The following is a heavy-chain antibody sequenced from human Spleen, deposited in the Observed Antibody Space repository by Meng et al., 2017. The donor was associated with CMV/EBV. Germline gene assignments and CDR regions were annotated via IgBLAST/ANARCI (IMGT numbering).Heavy chain of an antibody. CDR1: GFTFSHPY. Sequence: CAASGFTFSHPYMSWIRQAPGRGLEWVSYLSGSTATIHYADSVKGRFTISRDNAKNSVYLQMNSLTAEDTAVYYCSRGGDWVTLLDSWGQGTLVTVSS. CDR3: SRGGDWVTLLDS. CDR2: LSGSTATI. V-gene: IGHV3-11*04. D-gene: IGHD3/OR15-3a*01. J-gene: IGHJ4*02.